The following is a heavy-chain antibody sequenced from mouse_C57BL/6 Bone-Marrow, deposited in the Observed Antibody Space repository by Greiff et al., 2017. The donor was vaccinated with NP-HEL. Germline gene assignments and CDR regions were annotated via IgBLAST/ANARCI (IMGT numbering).Heavy chain of an antibody. CDR2: IDPNSGGT. CDR3: AISRLTTVVPTQGFAY. J-gene: IGHJ3*01. D-gene: IGHD1-1*01. CDR1: GYTFTSYW. V-gene: IGHV1-72*01. Sequence: QVQLQQPGAELVKPGASVKLSCKASGYTFTSYWMHWVKQRPGRGLEWIGRIDPNSGGTKYNEKFKSKATLTVDKPSSTAYMQLSSLTSEDSAVYYCAISRLTTVVPTQGFAYWGQGTLVTVSA.